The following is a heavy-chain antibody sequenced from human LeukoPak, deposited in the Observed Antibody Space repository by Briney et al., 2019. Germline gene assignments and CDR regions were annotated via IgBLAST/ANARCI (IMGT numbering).Heavy chain of an antibody. J-gene: IGHJ6*03. V-gene: IGHV1-46*01. CDR1: GYTFTSYY. CDR3: ARSIRSSSWERHYYYYYYMDV. Sequence: ASVKLSCKASGYTFTSYYMHWVRQAPGQGLEWMGIINPSGGSTSYAQKFQGRVTMTRDTSTSTVYMELSSLRSEDAAVYYCARSIRSSSWERHYYYYYYMDVWGKGTTVTISS. CDR2: INPSGGST. D-gene: IGHD6-13*01.